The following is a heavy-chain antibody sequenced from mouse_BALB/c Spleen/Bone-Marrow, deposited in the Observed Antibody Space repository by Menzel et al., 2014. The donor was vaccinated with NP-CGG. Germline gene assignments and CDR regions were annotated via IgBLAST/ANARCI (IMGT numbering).Heavy chain of an antibody. CDR1: GFTFSTYA. V-gene: IGHV5-9-1*01. D-gene: IGHD2-4*01. CDR3: SRLRMITTYFDV. J-gene: IGHJ1*01. CDR2: ISSSGSYT. Sequence: DVMLVESGGGLAKPGGSLQLSCAASGFTFSTYAMSWVRQTPEKRLEWVATISSSGSYTYYQDSVKGRFTISRDNAKNTLYLQMSSLRSEDTAMFYCSRLRMITTYFDVWGAGTTVTVSS.